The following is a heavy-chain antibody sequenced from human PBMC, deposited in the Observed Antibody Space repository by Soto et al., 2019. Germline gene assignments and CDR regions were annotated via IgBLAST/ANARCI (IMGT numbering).Heavy chain of an antibody. CDR2: LYYSGIT. D-gene: IGHD5-18*01. V-gene: IGHV4-31*03. Sequence: PSETLSLTCTVSGDSISSRGYYWGWIRQHPGKGLEWIAYLYYSGITYSSPSLKSRVTISADTSNNQVSLKLASVTAADTAVYYCARGGYTYGYDLWGQGTLVTSPQ. CDR3: ARGGYTYGYDL. J-gene: IGHJ4*02. CDR1: GDSISSRGYY.